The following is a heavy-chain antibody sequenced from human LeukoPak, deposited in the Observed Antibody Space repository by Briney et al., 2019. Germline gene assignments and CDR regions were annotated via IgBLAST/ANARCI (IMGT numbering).Heavy chain of an antibody. D-gene: IGHD5-24*01. Sequence: SVKVSCKTSGGTFSSYAITWVRQTPGQGLEWMGGIIPIFGTANYAQKFQGRVTITADESTSTAYMELSSLRSEDTAVYYCARFVGYKGFDYWGQGTLVTVSS. J-gene: IGHJ4*02. CDR3: ARFVGYKGFDY. CDR1: GGTFSSYA. V-gene: IGHV1-69*13. CDR2: IIPIFGTA.